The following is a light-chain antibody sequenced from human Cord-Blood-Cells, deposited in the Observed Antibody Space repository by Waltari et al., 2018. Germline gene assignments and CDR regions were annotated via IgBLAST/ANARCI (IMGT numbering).Light chain of an antibody. CDR3: CSYAGSRTYV. CDR1: SSDVGSYNL. J-gene: IGLJ1*01. CDR2: EGS. Sequence: QSALTQPASVSGSPGQSITISCTGNSSDVGSYNLVSWYQQHPGKAPKLMIYEGSKRPSGVSNRFSGSKSGNTASLTISGLQAEDEADYYCCSYAGSRTYVFGTGTKVTVL. V-gene: IGLV2-23*01.